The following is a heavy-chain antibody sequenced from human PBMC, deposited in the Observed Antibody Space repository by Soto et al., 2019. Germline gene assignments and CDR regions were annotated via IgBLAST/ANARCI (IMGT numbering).Heavy chain of an antibody. CDR3: ARGGYYDNSWGKLSHYGLDV. J-gene: IGHJ6*02. CDR2: ISPYNDYT. D-gene: IGHD3-16*01. V-gene: IGHV1-18*01. Sequence: GASVKVSCMSPGYTYTSYDITWVRQAPGQGLEWMGWISPYNDYTIYAQKIQGRVTMTTDTSTRTVYMELRGLKSDDTAVYYCARGGYYDNSWGKLSHYGLDVWGQGTSVTVS. CDR1: GYTYTSYD.